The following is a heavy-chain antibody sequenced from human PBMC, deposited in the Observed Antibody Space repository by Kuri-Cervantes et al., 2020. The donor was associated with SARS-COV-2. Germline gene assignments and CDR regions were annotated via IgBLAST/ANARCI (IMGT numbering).Heavy chain of an antibody. J-gene: IGHJ2*01. CDR1: GFTFSSYW. Sequence: GGSLRLSCAASGFTFSSYWMSWVRQAPGKGLEWVANIKQDGSEKYYVDSAKGRFTISRDNAKNSLYLQMNSLRAEDTAVYYCARRFHQYQLPHWYFDLWGRGTLVTVSS. CDR3: ARRFHQYQLPHWYFDL. CDR2: IKQDGSEK. V-gene: IGHV3-7*01. D-gene: IGHD2-2*01.